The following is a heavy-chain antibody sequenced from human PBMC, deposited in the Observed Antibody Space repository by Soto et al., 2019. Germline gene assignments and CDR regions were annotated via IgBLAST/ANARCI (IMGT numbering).Heavy chain of an antibody. CDR1: GFTFRNYA. D-gene: IGHD2-15*01. J-gene: IGHJ2*01. Sequence: AGGSLRLSCTASGFTFRNYAMSWVRQAPGKGLEWVSSISGSGGGTYYADSVEGRFTISRDNSKNTLSLQMNSLRAEDTAVYHCAKDSGDRQWFFDLWGRGTLVTVSS. V-gene: IGHV3-23*01. CDR3: AKDSGDRQWFFDL. CDR2: ISGSGGGT.